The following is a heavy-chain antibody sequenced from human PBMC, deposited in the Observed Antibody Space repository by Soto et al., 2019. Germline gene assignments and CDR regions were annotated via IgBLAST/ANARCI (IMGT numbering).Heavy chain of an antibody. D-gene: IGHD4-4*01. Sequence: QVQLVQSGAEVKKPGASVKVSCKASGYTFTSYGISWVRQAPGQGLEWMGWISAYNGNTNYAQKLQGRVTMTTDTSPNTADREMRSLRSDDTAVYYCARDRSYETTGPLNWFDPWGQGTLVTVSS. CDR1: GYTFTSYG. J-gene: IGHJ5*02. V-gene: IGHV1-18*01. CDR2: ISAYNGNT. CDR3: ARDRSYETTGPLNWFDP.